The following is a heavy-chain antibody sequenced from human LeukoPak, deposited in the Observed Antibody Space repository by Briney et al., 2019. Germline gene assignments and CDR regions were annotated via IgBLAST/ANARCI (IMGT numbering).Heavy chain of an antibody. V-gene: IGHV1-18*01. D-gene: IGHD4-17*01. Sequence: GASVKVSCKASGYTFTSYGISWVRQAPGQGLEWMGWISAYNGNTNYAQKLQGRVTMTTDTSTSTAYMELRSLRSDDTAVYYCARDDYGDYFLVRDSYYYMDVWGKGTTVTISS. CDR3: ARDDYGDYFLVRDSYYYMDV. CDR1: GYTFTSYG. J-gene: IGHJ6*03. CDR2: ISAYNGNT.